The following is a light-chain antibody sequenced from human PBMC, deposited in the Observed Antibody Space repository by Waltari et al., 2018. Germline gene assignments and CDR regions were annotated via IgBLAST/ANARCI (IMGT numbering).Light chain of an antibody. Sequence: DIVMTQSPDSLAVSLGERATINSKSSHNMLYSPNNKNYLAWYQQKPGQPPKRLISWATTREAGVPDRCSGSGSGTDFILTISSLQAEDVAFYYCQQYYNVPLTFGGGTKVEIK. CDR2: WAT. CDR3: QQYYNVPLT. CDR1: HNMLYSPNNKNY. V-gene: IGKV4-1*01. J-gene: IGKJ4*01.